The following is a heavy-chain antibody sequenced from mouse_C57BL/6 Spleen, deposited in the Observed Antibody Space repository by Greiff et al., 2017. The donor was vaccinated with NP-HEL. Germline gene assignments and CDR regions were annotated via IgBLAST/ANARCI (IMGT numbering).Heavy chain of an antibody. J-gene: IGHJ3*01. Sequence: VQLQQPGAELVRPGTSVKLSCKASGYTFTSYWMHWVKQRPGQGLEWIGVIDPSDSYTNYNQKFKGKATLTVDTSSSTAYMQLSSLTSEDSAVYYCARRGVVDGFAYWGQGTLVTVSA. V-gene: IGHV1-59*01. D-gene: IGHD1-1*01. CDR2: IDPSDSYT. CDR1: GYTFTSYW. CDR3: ARRGVVDGFAY.